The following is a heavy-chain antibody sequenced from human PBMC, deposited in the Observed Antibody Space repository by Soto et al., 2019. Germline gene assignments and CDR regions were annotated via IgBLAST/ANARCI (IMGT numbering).Heavy chain of an antibody. J-gene: IGHJ4*02. V-gene: IGHV3-23*01. D-gene: IGHD3-22*01. Sequence: GVSLRLSCAASGFTFSSYAMSWVRQAPGKGLEWVSAISGSGGSTYYADSVKGRFTISRDNSKNTLYLQMNSLRAEDTAVYYCAKDQIVTMIVVVNYYFDYWGQGTLVTVSS. CDR2: ISGSGGST. CDR3: AKDQIVTMIVVVNYYFDY. CDR1: GFTFSSYA.